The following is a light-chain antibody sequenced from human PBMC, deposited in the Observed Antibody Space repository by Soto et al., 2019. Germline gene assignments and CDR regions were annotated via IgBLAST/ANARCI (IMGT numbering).Light chain of an antibody. CDR3: PQYGSSLFT. J-gene: IGKJ3*01. V-gene: IGKV3-20*01. CDR2: GTS. Sequence: EIVLTQSPGTLSLSPGERATLSCRASQSVSSKYLAWYQQTPGRAPRVLIYGTSIRASGVPERFSCGGSGTDFTLTITSLEPEDFEVYYCPQYGSSLFTFGPGTKVDFK. CDR1: QSVSSKY.